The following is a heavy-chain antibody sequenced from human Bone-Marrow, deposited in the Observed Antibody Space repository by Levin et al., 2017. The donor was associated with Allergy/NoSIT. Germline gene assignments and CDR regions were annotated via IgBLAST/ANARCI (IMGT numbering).Heavy chain of an antibody. CDR3: ARSIVATVKDVDAFDI. J-gene: IGHJ3*02. D-gene: IGHD5-12*01. Sequence: KISCKASGGTFSSYAISWVRQAPGQGLEWMGRIIPILGIANYAQKFQGRVTITADKSTSTAYMELSSLRSEDTAVYYCARSIVATVKDVDAFDIWGQGTMVTVSS. CDR2: IIPILGIA. V-gene: IGHV1-69*04. CDR1: GGTFSSYA.